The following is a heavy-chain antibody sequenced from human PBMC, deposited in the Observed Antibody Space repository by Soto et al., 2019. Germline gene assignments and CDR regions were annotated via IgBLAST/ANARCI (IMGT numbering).Heavy chain of an antibody. CDR3: ARGREYSGYDFGY. J-gene: IGHJ4*02. CDR1: GFTFSSYS. V-gene: IGHV3-21*01. CDR2: ISSSSSYI. Sequence: GGSLRLSCAASGFTFSSYSMNWVRQAPGKGLEWVSSISSSSSYIYYADSVKGRFTISRDNAKNSLYLQMNSLRAEDTAVYYCARGREYSGYDFGYWGQGTLVTVSS. D-gene: IGHD5-12*01.